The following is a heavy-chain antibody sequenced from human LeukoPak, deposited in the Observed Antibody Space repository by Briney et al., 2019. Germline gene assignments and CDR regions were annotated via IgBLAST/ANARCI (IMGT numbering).Heavy chain of an antibody. CDR1: GGSISSYY. CDR3: ARQTNYGDLGYFDY. Sequence: SETLSLTCTVSGGSISSYYWSWIRQPPGKGLEWIGHIYNSGNTNYNPSLKSRVIISVDTSKNQFSLKLSSVTAADTAVYFCARQTNYGDLGYFDYWGQGIPVTVSS. V-gene: IGHV4-59*13. D-gene: IGHD4-17*01. J-gene: IGHJ4*02. CDR2: IYNSGNT.